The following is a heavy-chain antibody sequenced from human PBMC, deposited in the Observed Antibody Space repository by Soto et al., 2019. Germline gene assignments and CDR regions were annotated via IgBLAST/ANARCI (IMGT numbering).Heavy chain of an antibody. V-gene: IGHV3-74*01. CDR2: INTDGTTT. CDR1: GFTFSSYW. J-gene: IGHJ6*02. CDR3: ARFLGTIAARPGYYGVDV. Sequence: GGSLRLSCAASGFTFSSYWMHWVRQAPGKGLVWVSRINTDGTTTTYADSLKGRFTISRDNAKNTLYLQMNSLRAEDTAVYYCARFLGTIAARPGYYGVDVWGQGTTVTVSS. D-gene: IGHD6-6*01.